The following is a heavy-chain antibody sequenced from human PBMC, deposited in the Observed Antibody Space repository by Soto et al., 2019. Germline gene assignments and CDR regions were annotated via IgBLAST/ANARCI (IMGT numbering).Heavy chain of an antibody. J-gene: IGHJ3*02. D-gene: IGHD2-15*01. Sequence: EVHLVESGGGLVQPGGSLRLSCTASGFIVSDTYVNWVRQAPGKGLEWVSVISNRGDTHYADSVRGRFSLSRDISDNTLHLQMNNLRVEDTAVYYCAREPRYWRGGSCSITGDAYDIWGQGTMVTVSS. CDR2: ISNRGDT. CDR3: AREPRYWRGGSCSITGDAYDI. CDR1: GFIVSDTY. V-gene: IGHV3-66*01.